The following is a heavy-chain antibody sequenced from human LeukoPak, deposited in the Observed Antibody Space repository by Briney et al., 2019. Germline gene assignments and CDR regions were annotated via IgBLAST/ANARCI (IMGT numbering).Heavy chain of an antibody. J-gene: IGHJ3*02. CDR3: ARGHVVGGTGVWAFDI. Sequence: PGGSLRLSCAASGFTVSNNYMSWVRQAPGYGLVWVSVIYKVGNTFYADFVKGRFTISRDNSKNTLYLQMNSLRAEDTALYYCARGHVVGGTGVWAFDIWGQGTMVTVSS. D-gene: IGHD1-26*01. CDR2: IYKVGNT. CDR1: GFTVSNNY. V-gene: IGHV3-66*01.